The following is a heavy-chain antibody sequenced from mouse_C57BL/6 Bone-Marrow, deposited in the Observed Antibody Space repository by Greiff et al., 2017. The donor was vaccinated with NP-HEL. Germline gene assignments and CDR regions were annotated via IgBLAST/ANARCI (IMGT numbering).Heavy chain of an antibody. V-gene: IGHV1-50*01. CDR2: IDPSDSYT. CDR1: GYTFTTYW. Sequence: QVQLQQPGAELVKPGASVKLSCKASGYTFTTYWMQWVKQRPGQGLEWIGEIDPSDSYTTYNQKFKGKATLTVDPSSITANMQLSSLTSEDSAVYYCARKAYYGRSYEFAYWGQGTLVTVSA. J-gene: IGHJ3*01. CDR3: ARKAYYGRSYEFAY. D-gene: IGHD1-1*01.